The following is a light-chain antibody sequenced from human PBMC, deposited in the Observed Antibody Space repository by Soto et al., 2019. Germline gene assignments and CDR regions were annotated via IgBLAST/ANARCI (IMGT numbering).Light chain of an antibody. Sequence: IGLTQSPATLPLSPGDRATLSCRASQRAXSHLGWYKRKPGQAPRTLIXAPSNRANGIPARFSGSGSGRDSTLTISRLEPEQFGAYYCHPRSKGPMITFGQGARLDIK. CDR2: APS. V-gene: IGKV3-11*02. CDR1: QRAXSH. CDR3: HPRSKGPMIT. J-gene: IGKJ5*01.